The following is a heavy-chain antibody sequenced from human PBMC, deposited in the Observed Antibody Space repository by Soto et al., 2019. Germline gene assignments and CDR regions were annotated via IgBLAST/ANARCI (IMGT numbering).Heavy chain of an antibody. J-gene: IGHJ4*02. CDR3: ARDRSYYYDSSGGYFDY. V-gene: IGHV4-59*01. D-gene: IGHD3-22*01. CDR2: IYYSGST. Sequence: TLSLTCTVSGGSISSYYWSWIRQPPGKGLEWIGYIYYSGSTNYNPSLKSRVTISVDTSKNQFSLKLSSVTAADTAVYYCARDRSYYYDSSGGYFDYWGQGTLVTVSS. CDR1: GGSISSYY.